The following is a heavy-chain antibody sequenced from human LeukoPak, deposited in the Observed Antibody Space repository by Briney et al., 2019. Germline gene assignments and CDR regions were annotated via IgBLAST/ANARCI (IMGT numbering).Heavy chain of an antibody. CDR2: IYTSGST. CDR3: ARDLCSGGSCYPGWFDP. V-gene: IGHV4-61*02. Sequence: TLSLTCTVSGGSISNGGYYWSWIRQPAGKGLEWIGRIYTSGSTNYNPSLNSRVTISVDTSKNQFSLKLTSVTAADTAVYYCARDLCSGGSCYPGWFDPWGQGTLVTVSS. D-gene: IGHD2-15*01. CDR1: GGSISNGGYY. J-gene: IGHJ5*02.